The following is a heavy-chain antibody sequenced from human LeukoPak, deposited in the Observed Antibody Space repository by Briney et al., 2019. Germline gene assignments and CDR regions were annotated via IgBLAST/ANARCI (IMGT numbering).Heavy chain of an antibody. D-gene: IGHD3-10*01. J-gene: IGHJ6*02. V-gene: IGHV1-2*02. Sequence: GASVKVSCKASGYTFTGYYMHWVRQAPGQGLEWMGWINPNSGGTNYAQKFQGRVTMTRNTSISTAYMELSSLRSEDTAVYYCAREYGSGATMGYYYYYGMDVWGQGTTVTVSS. CDR2: INPNSGGT. CDR3: AREYGSGATMGYYYYYGMDV. CDR1: GYTFTGYY.